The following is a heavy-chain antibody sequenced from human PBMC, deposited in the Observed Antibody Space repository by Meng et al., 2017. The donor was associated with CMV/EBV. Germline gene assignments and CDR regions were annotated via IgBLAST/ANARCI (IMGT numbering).Heavy chain of an antibody. CDR2: IIPIFGTA. Sequence: QVQLVQAGAEVKRPGASVKVSCKASGGTFSSYAISWVRQAPGQGLEWMGGIIPIFGTANYAQKLQGRVTMTTDTSTSTAYMELRSLRSDDTAVYYCARAWVGEEYYFDYWGQGTLVTVSS. V-gene: IGHV1-69*05. CDR1: GGTFSSYA. J-gene: IGHJ4*02. CDR3: ARAWVGEEYYFDY. D-gene: IGHD3-10*01.